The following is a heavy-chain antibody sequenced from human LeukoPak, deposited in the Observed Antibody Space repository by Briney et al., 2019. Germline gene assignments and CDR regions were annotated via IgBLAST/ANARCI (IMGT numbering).Heavy chain of an antibody. CDR1: GYDFTNNW. CDR2: VYPPDSDV. Sequence: GESLQISCKGVGYDFTNNWIGWVRQMPGKGLEWMGIVYPPDSDVRYSPSFQGQVTISADKSISTAYLQWSSLKASDTATYYCARLSSVGGYGDWFDPWGQGTLVTVSS. CDR3: ARLSSVGGYGDWFDP. V-gene: IGHV5-51*01. J-gene: IGHJ5*02. D-gene: IGHD3-10*01.